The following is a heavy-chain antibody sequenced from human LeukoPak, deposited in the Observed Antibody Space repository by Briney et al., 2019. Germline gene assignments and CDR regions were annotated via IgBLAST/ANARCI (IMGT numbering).Heavy chain of an antibody. CDR1: GFTFSSYG. CDR3: ARDTSAGYSYGSYYDY. J-gene: IGHJ4*02. V-gene: IGHV3-33*01. D-gene: IGHD5-18*01. Sequence: GGSLRLSCAASGFTFSSYGMHWVRQAPGKGLEWVAVIWYDVSNKYYADSVKGRFTIPRDNSKNTLYLQMNSLRAEDTAVYYCARDTSAGYSYGSYYDYWGQGTLVTVSS. CDR2: IWYDVSNK.